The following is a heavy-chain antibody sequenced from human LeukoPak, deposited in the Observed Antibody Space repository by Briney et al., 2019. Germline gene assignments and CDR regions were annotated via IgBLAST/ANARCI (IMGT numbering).Heavy chain of an antibody. CDR1: EFSVGSNY. J-gene: IGHJ6*03. V-gene: IGHV3-74*01. CDR3: ARSAAAGFSYYSYYLDV. Sequence: GGSLRLSCAASEFSVGSNYMTWVRQAPGKGLEWVSRINSDGSSTTYADSVKGRFTISRDNAKNTLYLQMNSLRAEDTAVYYCARSAAAGFSYYSYYLDVWGKGTTVTIFS. D-gene: IGHD6-13*01. CDR2: INSDGSST.